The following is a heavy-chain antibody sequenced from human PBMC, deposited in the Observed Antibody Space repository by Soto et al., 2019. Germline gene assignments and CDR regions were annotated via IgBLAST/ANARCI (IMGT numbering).Heavy chain of an antibody. D-gene: IGHD2-21*01. CDR3: ATLPPRIVVLFTEMPT. Sequence: QVQLRESGPRLVKPSGTLSLTCAVSGGSISSSYWWTWVRQAPGKGLQWIGEIYHSGIINYNPSPRSPLSMAVDKPNNELSLCLPSVTAADTAVYYCATLPPRIVVLFTEMPTWGQGILVTVSS. J-gene: IGHJ5*02. V-gene: IGHV4-4*02. CDR1: GGSISSSYW. CDR2: IYHSGII.